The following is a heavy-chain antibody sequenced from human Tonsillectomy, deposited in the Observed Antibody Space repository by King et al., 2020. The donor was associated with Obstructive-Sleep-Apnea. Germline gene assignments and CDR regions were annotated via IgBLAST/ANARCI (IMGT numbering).Heavy chain of an antibody. D-gene: IGHD4-17*01. CDR3: ASGEVYYGDYDY. V-gene: IGHV4-34*01. CDR2: INHSGSA. J-gene: IGHJ4*02. CDR1: GGSFSVYS. Sequence: VQLQQWGAGLLKPSETLSLTCAVYGGSFSVYSLSWIRQPPGKGLEWIGEINHSGSATYNPSLKNRVTISVDTPKNQFSLQLSSVTAADTAVYYCASGEVYYGDYDYWGQGTLVTVSS.